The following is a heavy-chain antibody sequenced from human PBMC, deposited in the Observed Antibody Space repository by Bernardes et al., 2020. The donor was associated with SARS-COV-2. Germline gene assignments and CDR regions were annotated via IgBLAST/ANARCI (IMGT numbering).Heavy chain of an antibody. CDR2: VYYGGST. J-gene: IGHJ4*02. V-gene: IGHV4-59*01. CDR3: ARAGAPIQPRYFDY. Sequence: ETLSLTCTVSGGSISNYYWSWIRQPPGKGLEWIGYVYYGGSTNYNPSLKSRVTISVDTSKNQFSLKLSSVTAADTAVYYCARAGAPIQPRYFDYWGQGTLVTVSS. CDR1: GGSISNYY. D-gene: IGHD5-18*01.